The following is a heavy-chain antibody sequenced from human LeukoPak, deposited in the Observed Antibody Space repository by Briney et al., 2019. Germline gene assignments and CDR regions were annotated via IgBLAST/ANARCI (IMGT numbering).Heavy chain of an antibody. V-gene: IGHV1-8*01. CDR3: ARRYAGGWTDY. D-gene: IGHD6-19*01. CDR1: GYTFTSND. CDR2: MNPENGNT. Sequence: ASVKVSRKASGYTFTSNDINWVRQATGQGLEWMGWMNPENGNTGYAEKFQGRVTMTRDTSINTAYMELSSLGSDDTAVYYCARRYAGGWTDYWGQGTLVTVSS. J-gene: IGHJ4*02.